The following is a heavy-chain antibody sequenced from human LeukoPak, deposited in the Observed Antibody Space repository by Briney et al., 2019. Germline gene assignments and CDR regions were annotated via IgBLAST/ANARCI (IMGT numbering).Heavy chain of an antibody. J-gene: IGHJ4*02. V-gene: IGHV1-69*05. CDR1: GGTFSSYA. Sequence: SVKVSCKASGGTFSSYAISWVRQAPGQGLEWMGRIIPIFGTANYAQKFQGRVTITTEESTSTAYMELSSLRSEDTAVYYCASRVLSSYGYYFDYWGQGTLVTVSS. D-gene: IGHD5-18*01. CDR3: ASRVLSSYGYYFDY. CDR2: IIPIFGTA.